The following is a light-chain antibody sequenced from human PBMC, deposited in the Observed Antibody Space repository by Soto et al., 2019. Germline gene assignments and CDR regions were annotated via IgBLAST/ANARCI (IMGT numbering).Light chain of an antibody. J-gene: IGKJ1*01. CDR1: QSFSNN. V-gene: IGKV3-11*01. CDR2: DSS. Sequence: EIVLTQSPATLSLSPGERATLSCRASQSFSNNLAWNQQKPGQAPRLLIYDSSTRATGIPPRFSGSGSGTDFTLTISSLEPADFAVYYCQQRGDWPRTFGQGTKVEIK. CDR3: QQRGDWPRT.